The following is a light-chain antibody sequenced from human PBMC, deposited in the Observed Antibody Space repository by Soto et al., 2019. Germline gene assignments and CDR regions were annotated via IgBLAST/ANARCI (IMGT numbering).Light chain of an antibody. V-gene: IGKV1-27*01. CDR3: QNSYRAPLT. CDR1: QGISNY. Sequence: DIQMTQSPSSLAASVGDRVTITCRASQGISNYLVWYQQKPGKPPKPLIYAATTLDSGAPSRFSGSRSGKDFTLTISRLQPEDVATYYCQNSYRAPLTFGGGTKVEIK. J-gene: IGKJ4*01. CDR2: AAT.